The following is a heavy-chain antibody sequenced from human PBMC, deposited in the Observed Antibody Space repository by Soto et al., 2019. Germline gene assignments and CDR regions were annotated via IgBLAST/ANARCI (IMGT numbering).Heavy chain of an antibody. CDR3: ARANPGGYYYA. D-gene: IGHD3-22*01. CDR2: INSDGSST. CDR1: GFTFSSYW. Sequence: PGGSLRLSCAASGFTFSSYWMHWVRHAPGKGLVWVSRINSDGSSTSYADSVKGRFTISRDNAKNTLYLQMNSLRAEDTAVYYCARANPGGYYYAWGQGTLVTVSS. V-gene: IGHV3-74*01. J-gene: IGHJ5*02.